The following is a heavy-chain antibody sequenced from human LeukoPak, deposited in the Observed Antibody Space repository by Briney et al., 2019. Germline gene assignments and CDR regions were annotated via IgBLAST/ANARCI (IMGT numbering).Heavy chain of an antibody. V-gene: IGHV3-30*02. D-gene: IGHD2-8*01. CDR1: GFTFSSYG. Sequence: GGSLGLSCAASGFTFSSYGMHWVRQAPGKGLEWVAYIQYDGSNEQYADSVKGRFSISRDSSKNILYLQMNSLRAEDTTIYYCAKDRCSNGIGCYYYYMDVWGKGTTVTISS. J-gene: IGHJ6*03. CDR2: IQYDGSNE. CDR3: AKDRCSNGIGCYYYYMDV.